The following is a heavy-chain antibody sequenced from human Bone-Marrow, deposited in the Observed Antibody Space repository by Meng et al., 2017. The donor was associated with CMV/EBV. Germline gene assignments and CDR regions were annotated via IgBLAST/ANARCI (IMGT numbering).Heavy chain of an antibody. D-gene: IGHD3-16*01. CDR3: ARDRIVGGSYNRGGDYFDY. V-gene: IGHV4-61*01. Sequence: SETLSLTCTVSGGSVSSGSYYWSWIRQPPGKGLEWIGYIYYSGSTNYNPSLKSRVTISVDTSKNQFSLKLSSVTAADTAVYYCARDRIVGGSYNRGGDYFDYWGQGTLATVSS. J-gene: IGHJ4*02. CDR1: GGSVSSGSYY. CDR2: IYYSGST.